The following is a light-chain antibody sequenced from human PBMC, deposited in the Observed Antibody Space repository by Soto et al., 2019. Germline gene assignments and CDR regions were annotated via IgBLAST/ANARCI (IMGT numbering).Light chain of an antibody. V-gene: IGLV2-14*01. CDR3: SSYTSSSTLAV. CDR1: SSDVGGYNY. CDR2: EVS. Sequence: QSALTQPASVSGSPGQSITISCTGTSSDVGGYNYDSWYQQHPGKAPKLMIYEVSNRPSGVSNRFSGSKSGNTASLTISGLQAEDEADYYCSSYTSSSTLAVFGTGTKLTVL. J-gene: IGLJ1*01.